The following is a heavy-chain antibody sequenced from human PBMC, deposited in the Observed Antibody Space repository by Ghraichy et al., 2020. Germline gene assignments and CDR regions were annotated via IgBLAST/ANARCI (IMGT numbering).Heavy chain of an antibody. Sequence: ASVKVSYKTSGYTFTTYGIRWVRQAPGQGLEWMGWVSAYNGNTNYAQNLQGRVTITTDTSTSTAYMELRSLRFDDTAVYYCARDNHNWDDVDYLDFWGQGTLVTGSS. CDR1: GYTFTTYG. CDR2: VSAYNGNT. J-gene: IGHJ4*02. D-gene: IGHD1-26*01. CDR3: ARDNHNWDDVDYLDF. V-gene: IGHV1-18*01.